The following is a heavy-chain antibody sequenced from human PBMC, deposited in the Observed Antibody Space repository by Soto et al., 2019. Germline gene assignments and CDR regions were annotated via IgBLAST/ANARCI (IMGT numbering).Heavy chain of an antibody. D-gene: IGHD2-21*02. CDR2: IIPIFGTA. Sequence: QVQLVQSGAEVKKPGSSVKVSCKASGGTFSSYAISWVRQAPGQGLEWMGGIIPIFGTANYAQKFQGRVTITADDSTSTAYMELSSLRSEDTALYYCARGPPVVVTAIPGWFDPWGQGTLVTVSS. J-gene: IGHJ5*02. CDR3: ARGPPVVVTAIPGWFDP. CDR1: GGTFSSYA. V-gene: IGHV1-69*01.